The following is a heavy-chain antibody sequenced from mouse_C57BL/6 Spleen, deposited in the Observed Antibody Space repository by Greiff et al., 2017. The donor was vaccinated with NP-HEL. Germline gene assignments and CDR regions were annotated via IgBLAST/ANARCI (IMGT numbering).Heavy chain of an antibody. Sequence: QVQLQQPGAELVKPGASVKLSCKASGYTFTSYWMQWVKQRPGQGLEWIGEIDPSDSYTNYNQKFKGKATLTVDTSSSTAYMQLSSLTSEDSAVYYCARSTWRGVVFAYWGQGTLVTVSA. CDR1: GYTFTSYW. J-gene: IGHJ3*01. D-gene: IGHD1-1*02. CDR3: ARSTWRGVVFAY. V-gene: IGHV1-50*01. CDR2: IDPSDSYT.